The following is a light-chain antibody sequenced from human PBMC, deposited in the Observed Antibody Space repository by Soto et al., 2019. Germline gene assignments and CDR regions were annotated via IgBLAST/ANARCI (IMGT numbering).Light chain of an antibody. CDR3: QQYVTSPPGYT. V-gene: IGKV3-20*01. CDR1: QNISSY. J-gene: IGKJ2*01. Sequence: IVLTQSPATLSLSPGKRATLSCRASQNISSYLIWYQQKPGQAPRLLIYGASNRASGVPDRFSSGWSGTDFTLTISRLEPEDFAVYYCQQYVTSPPGYTFGQGTELRIK. CDR2: GAS.